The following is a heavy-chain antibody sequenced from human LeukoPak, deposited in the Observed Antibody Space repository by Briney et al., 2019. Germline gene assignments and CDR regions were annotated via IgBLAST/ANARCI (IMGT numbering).Heavy chain of an antibody. CDR3: ARLGHSNYDFDY. Sequence: PSETLSLTCTVSGGSISSNTYYWGWIRQPPGKGLEWIGSIYYSGTTYSNPSFKSRVTISVDTSKNQFSLKLSSVTAADTAVYYCARLGHSNYDFDYWGQGTLVTVSS. CDR2: IYYSGTT. D-gene: IGHD4-11*01. V-gene: IGHV4-39*01. CDR1: GGSISSNTYY. J-gene: IGHJ4*02.